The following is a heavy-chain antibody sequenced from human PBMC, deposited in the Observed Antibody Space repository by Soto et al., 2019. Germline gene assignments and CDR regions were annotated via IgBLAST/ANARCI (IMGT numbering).Heavy chain of an antibody. J-gene: IGHJ6*03. CDR2: IIPILGIA. V-gene: IGHV1-69*02. Sequence: ASVKVSCKASGGTFSSYIFNWVRQAPGQGLEWMGRIIPILGIANYAQKFQGRVTIIADKSTSTAYMELSSLRSEDTAVYYCARGGSSSNYYYMDVWGKGTTVTVSS. CDR1: GGTFSSYI. CDR3: ARGGSSSNYYYMDV. D-gene: IGHD6-6*01.